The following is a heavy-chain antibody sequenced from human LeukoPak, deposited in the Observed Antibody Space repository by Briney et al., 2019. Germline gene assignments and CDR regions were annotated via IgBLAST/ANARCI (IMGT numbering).Heavy chain of an antibody. J-gene: IGHJ5*02. Sequence: ASVTVSFKASGYTFTSYDINWVRQATGQGLEWMGWMNPNSGNTGYAQKFQGRVTMTRNTSISTAYMEPSSLRSEDTAVYYCARGVVAATNWFDPWGQGTLVTVSS. CDR1: GYTFTSYD. CDR3: ARGVVAATNWFDP. D-gene: IGHD2-15*01. V-gene: IGHV1-8*01. CDR2: MNPNSGNT.